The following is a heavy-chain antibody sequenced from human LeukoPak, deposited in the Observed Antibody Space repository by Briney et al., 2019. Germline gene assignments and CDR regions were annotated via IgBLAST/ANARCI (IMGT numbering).Heavy chain of an antibody. Sequence: GGSLRLSCAASGFSFSNYGMHWVRQAPGKGLEWVAFIRYDGNNKSYANSVKGRFTISRDNSKNTLYLQMNSLRAEDTAVYYCAKSGYNRFDYWGQGTLVTVSS. CDR3: AKSGYNRFDY. D-gene: IGHD5-24*01. V-gene: IGHV3-30*02. CDR2: IRYDGNNK. CDR1: GFSFSNYG. J-gene: IGHJ4*02.